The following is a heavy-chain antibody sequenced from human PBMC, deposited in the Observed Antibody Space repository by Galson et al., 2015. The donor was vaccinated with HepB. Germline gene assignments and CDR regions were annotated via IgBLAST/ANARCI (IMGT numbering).Heavy chain of an antibody. CDR1: GYTFISYG. V-gene: IGHV5-51*01. CDR2: IYPGDSDT. Sequence: QSGAEVKKPGASVKVSCKASGYTFISYGISWVRQAPGQGLEWMGIIYPGDSDTRYSPSFQGQVTISADKSISTAYLQWSSLKASDTAMYYCARQHSGGSYSRRDAFDIWGQGTMVTVSS. D-gene: IGHD1-26*01. CDR3: ARQHSGGSYSRRDAFDI. J-gene: IGHJ3*02.